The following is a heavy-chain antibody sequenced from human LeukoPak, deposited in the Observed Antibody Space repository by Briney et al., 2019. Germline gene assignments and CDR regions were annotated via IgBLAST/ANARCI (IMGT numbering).Heavy chain of an antibody. J-gene: IGHJ4*02. D-gene: IGHD1-26*01. Sequence: GGSLRLSCAASGFTFSSNWMHWVRQAPGKGLVWVSRSNEDGSTTYYADSVKGRFTISRDNARNTLYLQMNSLRADDTAVYYCVRDLGGRSGHWGPGTLVTVSS. CDR1: GFTFSSNW. CDR2: SNEDGSTT. CDR3: VRDLGGRSGH. V-gene: IGHV3-74*01.